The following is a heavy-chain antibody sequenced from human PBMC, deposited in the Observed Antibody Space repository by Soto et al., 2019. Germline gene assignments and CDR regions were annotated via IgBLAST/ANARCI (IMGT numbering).Heavy chain of an antibody. CDR1: GFNFSSYE. D-gene: IGHD3-10*01. Sequence: EVQLVESGGGLVQPGVSLRLSCAASGFNFSSYEMNWVRQSPGKGLEWVSYISSSNSTISYADSVKGRFTISRDNANNSLYLQMNSLRAEDTAIYYCARATGIMVRGVYGMDVWGQGTTGTVSS. CDR2: ISSSNSTI. CDR3: ARATGIMVRGVYGMDV. J-gene: IGHJ6*02. V-gene: IGHV3-48*03.